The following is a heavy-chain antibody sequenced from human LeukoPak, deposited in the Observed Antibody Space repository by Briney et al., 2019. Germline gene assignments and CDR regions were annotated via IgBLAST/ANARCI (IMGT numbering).Heavy chain of an antibody. Sequence: GGSLRLSCAASGFTFSSYAMHWVRQAPGKGLEWVAVISYDGSNKYYADSVKGRFTISRGNSKNTLYLQMNSLRAEDTAVYYCARDSAPYYYGSGSYYILDYWGQGTLVTVSS. J-gene: IGHJ4*02. CDR1: GFTFSSYA. V-gene: IGHV3-30*04. CDR2: ISYDGSNK. CDR3: ARDSAPYYYGSGSYYILDY. D-gene: IGHD3-10*01.